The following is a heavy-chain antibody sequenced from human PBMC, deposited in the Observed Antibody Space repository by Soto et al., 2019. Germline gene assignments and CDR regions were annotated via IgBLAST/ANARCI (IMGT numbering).Heavy chain of an antibody. CDR1: GFSLSTSGVG. Sequence: QITLKESGPTLVNPTQTLTLTCTFSGFSLSTSGVGVGWIRQPPGKALEWLALIFWEDDKRYSPSLKNRLTITKDTSKTPVVLTMTNMDPVDTATYYCAHRPYGDKRLVTFDIWGQGTLVTVSS. V-gene: IGHV2-5*02. J-gene: IGHJ3*02. CDR2: IFWEDDK. D-gene: IGHD4-17*01. CDR3: AHRPYGDKRLVTFDI.